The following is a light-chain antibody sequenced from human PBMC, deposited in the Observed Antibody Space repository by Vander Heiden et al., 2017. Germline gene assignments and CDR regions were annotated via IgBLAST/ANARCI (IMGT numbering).Light chain of an antibody. CDR1: QGIRDD. J-gene: IGKJ4*01. CDR3: LQDYTYPLT. Sequence: AIQMTQSPSSLSASVGDRVTITCRASQGIRDDLGWFQQKPGKAPKLLIYGASNLQSGVPSRFSGSGSGTDFTLTISSLQPVDFATYYCLQDYTYPLTFGGGTKVEI. CDR2: GAS. V-gene: IGKV1-6*01.